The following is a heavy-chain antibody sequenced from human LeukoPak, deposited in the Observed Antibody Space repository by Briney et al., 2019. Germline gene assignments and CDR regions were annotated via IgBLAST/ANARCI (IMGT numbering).Heavy chain of an antibody. CDR1: GFSFSSYA. J-gene: IGHJ5*02. Sequence: PGGSLRLSCAASGFSFSSYAMHWVRQAPGKGLEYVSAISINGDTTYYANSVKGRFTISRDDSKNTLYLQMNSLKTEDTAVYYCTTDTAACQSWGQGTLVTVSS. CDR2: ISINGDTT. D-gene: IGHD6-13*01. CDR3: TTDTAACQS. V-gene: IGHV3-64*01.